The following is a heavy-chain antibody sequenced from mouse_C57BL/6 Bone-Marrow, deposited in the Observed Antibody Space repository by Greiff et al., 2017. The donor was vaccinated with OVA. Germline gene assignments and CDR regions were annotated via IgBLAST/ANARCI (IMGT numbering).Heavy chain of an antibody. V-gene: IGHV5-12*01. J-gene: IGHJ3*01. D-gene: IGHD2-3*01. Sequence: EVKVEESGGGLVQPGGSLKLSCAASGFTFSDYYMYWVRQTPEKRLEWVAYISNGGGSTYYPDTVKGRFTISRDNAKNTLYLQMSRLKSEDTAMYYCARHEDGYYWFAYWGQGTLVTVSA. CDR3: ARHEDGYYWFAY. CDR2: ISNGGGST. CDR1: GFTFSDYY.